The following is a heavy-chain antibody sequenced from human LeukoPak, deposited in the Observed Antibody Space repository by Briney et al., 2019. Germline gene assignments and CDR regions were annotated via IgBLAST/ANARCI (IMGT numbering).Heavy chain of an antibody. Sequence: SETLSLTCAVYGGSFSGYYWSWIRQPPGKGLEWSGEINHSGATNYNPSLKSRVTISVDTSKNQFSLKLSSVTAADTPVYYCAASRRAYETTVTTWSSIYFDHWGQGTLVTVSS. J-gene: IGHJ4*02. CDR3: AASRRAYETTVTTWSSIYFDH. CDR1: GGSFSGYY. V-gene: IGHV4-34*01. D-gene: IGHD4-17*01. CDR2: INHSGAT.